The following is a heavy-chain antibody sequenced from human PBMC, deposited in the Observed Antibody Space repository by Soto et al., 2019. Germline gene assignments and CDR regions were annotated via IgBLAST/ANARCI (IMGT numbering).Heavy chain of an antibody. V-gene: IGHV1-69*02. Sequence: GASVKVSCKTSGDSFNDYYIHWVRQAPGQGLEWMGRIIPILGIANYAQKFQGRVTITADKSTSTAYMELSSLRSEDTAVYYCARSGLWNVDPWGQGTLVTVSS. D-gene: IGHD1-1*01. CDR2: IIPILGIA. J-gene: IGHJ5*02. CDR1: GDSFNDYY. CDR3: ARSGLWNVDP.